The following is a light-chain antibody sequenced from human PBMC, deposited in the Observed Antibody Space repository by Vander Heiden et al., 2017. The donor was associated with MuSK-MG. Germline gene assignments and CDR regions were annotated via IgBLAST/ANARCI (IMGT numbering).Light chain of an antibody. Sequence: EIVMTQSPATLSVSPGESATLSCRASQRVSSNLPWYQQKPDQAPRLLVYAASTSATSIPARCSGSGSETEFTITSSRLQSEDFADYYDQQYNNSLTFGGGTKVEIK. CDR2: AAS. J-gene: IGKJ4*01. CDR1: QRVSSN. CDR3: QQYNNSLT. V-gene: IGKV3-15*01.